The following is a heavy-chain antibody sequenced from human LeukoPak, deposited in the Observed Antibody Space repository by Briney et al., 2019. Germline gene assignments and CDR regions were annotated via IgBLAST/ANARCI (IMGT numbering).Heavy chain of an antibody. D-gene: IGHD3/OR15-3a*01. CDR1: GLTFSSSA. J-gene: IGHJ4*02. Sequence: GGSLRLSCAGSGLTFSSSAMSWVRQGPGKGLEWVSTISGSGGATYYADSVKGRFTISRDNPKSTLYLQMTSLRAEDTALYYCAKAGTAMISYWGQGTLVTVSS. CDR3: AKAGTAMISY. CDR2: ISGSGGAT. V-gene: IGHV3-23*01.